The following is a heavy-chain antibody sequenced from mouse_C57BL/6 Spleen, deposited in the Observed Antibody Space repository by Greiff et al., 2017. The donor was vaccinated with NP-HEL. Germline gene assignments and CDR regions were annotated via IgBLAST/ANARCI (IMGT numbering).Heavy chain of an antibody. CDR1: GFTFSSYT. CDR3: ARHFYGSSFYWYFDV. CDR2: ISGGGGNT. V-gene: IGHV5-9*01. Sequence: EVKVVESGGGLVKPGGSLKLSCAASGFTFSSYTMSWVRQTPEKRLEWVATISGGGGNTYYPDSVKGRFTISRDNAKNTLYLQMSSLRSEDTALYYCARHFYGSSFYWYFDVWGTGTTVTVSS. J-gene: IGHJ1*03. D-gene: IGHD1-1*01.